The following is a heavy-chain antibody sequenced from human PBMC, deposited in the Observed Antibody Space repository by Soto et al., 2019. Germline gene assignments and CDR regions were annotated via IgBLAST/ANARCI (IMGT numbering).Heavy chain of an antibody. Sequence: PSETLSLTCAVSGGSISSGGYSWSWIRQPPGKGLEWIGYIYHSGSTYYNPSLKSRVTISVDRSKNQFSLKLSSVTAADTAVYYCARARVVRGVITAYYFDYWGQGTLVTVS. J-gene: IGHJ4*02. D-gene: IGHD3-10*01. V-gene: IGHV4-30-2*01. CDR3: ARARVVRGVITAYYFDY. CDR2: IYHSGST. CDR1: GGSISSGGYS.